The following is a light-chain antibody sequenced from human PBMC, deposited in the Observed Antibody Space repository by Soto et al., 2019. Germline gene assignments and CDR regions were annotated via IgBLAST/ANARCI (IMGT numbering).Light chain of an antibody. J-gene: IGLJ2*01. V-gene: IGLV2-14*02. Sequence: QSALTQPASVSGSPGQSITISCTGTSSDVGSYNLVSWYQRHPGKAPKLMIYEVSNRPSGVSNRFSGSKSGNTASLTISGLQAEDEADYYCSSSSYTTNREAVFGGGTKLTVL. CDR3: SSSSYTTNREAV. CDR1: SSDVGSYNL. CDR2: EVS.